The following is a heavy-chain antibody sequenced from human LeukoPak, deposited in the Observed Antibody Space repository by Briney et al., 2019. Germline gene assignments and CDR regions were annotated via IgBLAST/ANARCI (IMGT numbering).Heavy chain of an antibody. J-gene: IGHJ4*02. Sequence: GGSLRLSCAASGFTFSSYAMSWVRQAPGKGLEWVSAISGSGGSTYYADSVKGRFTISRDNSKNTLYLQMDSLRAEDTAVYYCARSAGGQPALFDYWGQGTLVTVSS. D-gene: IGHD2-15*01. CDR3: ARSAGGQPALFDY. CDR2: ISGSGGST. CDR1: GFTFSSYA. V-gene: IGHV3-23*01.